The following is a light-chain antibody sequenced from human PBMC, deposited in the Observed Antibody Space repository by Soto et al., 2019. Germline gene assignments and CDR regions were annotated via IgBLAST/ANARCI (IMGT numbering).Light chain of an antibody. CDR3: AAWDDSLSGWV. J-gene: IGLJ3*02. CDR2: DDS. V-gene: IGLV3-21*02. CDR1: NIGSKS. Sequence: SYELTQPPSVSVAPGQTAKITCGGNNIGSKSVHWYKQKAGQAPVLVVHDDSDRPSGIPERFSGSNSANTATLTISRVEAGDEADYYCAAWDDSLSGWVFGGGTKVTVL.